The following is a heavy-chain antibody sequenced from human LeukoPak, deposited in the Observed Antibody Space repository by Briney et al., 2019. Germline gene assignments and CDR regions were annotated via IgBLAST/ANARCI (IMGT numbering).Heavy chain of an antibody. Sequence: SETLSLTCAVYGGSFSGYYWSWIRQPPGKGLEWIGEISHSGSTNYNPSLESRVTISVDTSKNQFSLKLSSVTAADTAVYYCAAQYSGYVRLDYWGQGTLVTVSS. CDR1: GGSFSGYY. V-gene: IGHV4-34*01. D-gene: IGHD5-12*01. J-gene: IGHJ4*02. CDR2: ISHSGST. CDR3: AAQYSGYVRLDY.